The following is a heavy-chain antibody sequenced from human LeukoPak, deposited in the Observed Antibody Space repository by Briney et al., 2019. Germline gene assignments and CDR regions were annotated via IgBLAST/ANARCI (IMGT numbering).Heavy chain of an antibody. V-gene: IGHV3-23*01. CDR1: GFTFSSYW. CDR2: ISGNGHDT. Sequence: GGSLRLSCAASGFTFSSYWMSWVRQAPGKGLEWVSAISGNGHDTYYADSVKGRFTISRDNFRDTLFLQVSSLRADDSAVYYCAKGVPGYCSGSSCLAYCFDPWGQGTLVTVSS. J-gene: IGHJ5*02. CDR3: AKGVPGYCSGSSCLAYCFDP. D-gene: IGHD2-2*01.